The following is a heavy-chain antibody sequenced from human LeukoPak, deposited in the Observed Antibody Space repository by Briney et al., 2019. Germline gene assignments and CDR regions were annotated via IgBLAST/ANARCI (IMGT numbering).Heavy chain of an antibody. J-gene: IGHJ6*02. CDR3: ARGRCTNGVCYTRGYYYGMDV. D-gene: IGHD2-8*01. V-gene: IGHV4-34*01. CDR2: INHNGST. CDR1: GGSFSGYY. Sequence: SETLSLTCAVYGGSFSGYYWSWIRQPPGKGLEWIGEINHNGSTNYNPSLKSRVTISVDTSKNQFSLKLSSVTAADTAVYYCARGRCTNGVCYTRGYYYGMDVWGQGTTVTVSS.